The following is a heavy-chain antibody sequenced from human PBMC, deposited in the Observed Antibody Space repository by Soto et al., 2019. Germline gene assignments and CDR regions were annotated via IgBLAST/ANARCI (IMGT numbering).Heavy chain of an antibody. CDR3: AREAVDNWFDP. CDR1: GCSVSNTTYY. J-gene: IGHJ5*02. V-gene: IGHV4-61*01. CDR2: IYSSGST. D-gene: IGHD2-15*01. Sequence: PSETLSLTCTVSGCSVSNTTYYWGWVRQPPGKGLEWIGYIYSSGSTNYNPSLKSRVTISVDTSKNQFSLKLSSVTAADTAVYYCAREAVDNWFDPWGQGTLVTVSS.